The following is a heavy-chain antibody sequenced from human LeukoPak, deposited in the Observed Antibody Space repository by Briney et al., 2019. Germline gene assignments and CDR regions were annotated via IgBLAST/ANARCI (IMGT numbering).Heavy chain of an antibody. CDR1: GFIFSAYA. Sequence: GGSLRLSCAASGFIFSAYAMPWVRQAPGKGLEWVAIISSDGNDRYYADSVRGRFAISRDNSKNTLFLQMNSLRAEDTAVYYCARGDYFDSSAYYSLDSWGQGTLVTVSS. CDR2: ISSDGNDR. V-gene: IGHV3-30*01. CDR3: ARGDYFDSSAYYSLDS. J-gene: IGHJ4*02. D-gene: IGHD3-22*01.